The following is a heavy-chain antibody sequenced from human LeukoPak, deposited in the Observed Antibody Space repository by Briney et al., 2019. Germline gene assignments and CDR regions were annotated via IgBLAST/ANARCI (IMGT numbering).Heavy chain of an antibody. CDR3: ARGLPLGYCTYGVCYPPKHFDL. J-gene: IGHJ4*02. CDR2: INPNSGGT. V-gene: IGHV1-2*02. CDR1: GYTFTGYY. Sequence: ASVKVSCKASGYTFTGYYMHWVRQAPGQGLEWMGWINPNSGGTNYAQKFQGRVTITRDTSISAAYMELSSLTSDDTAVYFCARGLPLGYCTYGVCYPPKHFDLWGQGTLVTVSS. D-gene: IGHD2-8*01.